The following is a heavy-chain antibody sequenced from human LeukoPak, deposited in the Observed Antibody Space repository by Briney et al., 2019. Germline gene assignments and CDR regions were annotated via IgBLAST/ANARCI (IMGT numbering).Heavy chain of an antibody. J-gene: IGHJ4*02. V-gene: IGHV4-61*02. D-gene: IGHD3-22*01. Sequence: SETLSLTCTVSGGSISSGSYYWSWIRQPAGRGLEWIGRIHTSGSTNYNPSLKSRVTISVDTSKNQFSLKLSSVTAADTAVYYCARAAPYYYDSSGYYLGGIFDYWGQGTLVTVSS. CDR3: ARAAPYYYDSSGYYLGGIFDY. CDR1: GGSISSGSYY. CDR2: IHTSGST.